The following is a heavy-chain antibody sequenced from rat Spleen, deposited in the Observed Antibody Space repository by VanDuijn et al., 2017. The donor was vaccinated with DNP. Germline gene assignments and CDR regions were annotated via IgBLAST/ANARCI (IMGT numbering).Heavy chain of an antibody. D-gene: IGHD5-1*01. Sequence: EVQLVESDGGLVQPGRSLKLSCAASGFTFSDYSMAWVRQAPTKGLEWVTTISYDGSNTYYRDSVRGRFTISRDNAKSTLYLQMDSLRSEDTATYYCARPGSPYYFDYRGQGVMVTVSS. CDR2: ISYDGSNT. V-gene: IGHV5-29*01. CDR3: ARPGSPYYFDY. J-gene: IGHJ2*01. CDR1: GFTFSDYS.